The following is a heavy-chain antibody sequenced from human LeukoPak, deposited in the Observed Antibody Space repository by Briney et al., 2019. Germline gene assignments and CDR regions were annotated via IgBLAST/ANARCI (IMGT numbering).Heavy chain of an antibody. V-gene: IGHV1-2*02. Sequence: ASVKVSCKASGYTFTGYYMHWVRQAPGQGLEWMGWINPNSGGTNYAQKFQGRVTMTRDTSISTVYMEVRSLRSDDTALYYCARDPPKYSSSSPGDYWGQGTLVTVSS. J-gene: IGHJ4*02. CDR2: INPNSGGT. D-gene: IGHD6-6*01. CDR1: GYTFTGYY. CDR3: ARDPPKYSSSSPGDY.